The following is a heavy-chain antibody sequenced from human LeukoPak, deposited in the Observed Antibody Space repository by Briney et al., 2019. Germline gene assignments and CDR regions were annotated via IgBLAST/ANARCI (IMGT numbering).Heavy chain of an antibody. CDR1: GGSISSYY. CDR2: IYYSGST. Sequence: SSETLSLTCTVSGGSISSYYWSWIRQPPGKGLEWIGYIYYSGSTNYNPSLKSRVTISVDTSKNQFSLKLSSVTAADTAVYYCARQGSAYYFDFWGQGLLVTVSS. V-gene: IGHV4-59*01. CDR3: ARQGSAYYFDF. D-gene: IGHD2-15*01. J-gene: IGHJ4*02.